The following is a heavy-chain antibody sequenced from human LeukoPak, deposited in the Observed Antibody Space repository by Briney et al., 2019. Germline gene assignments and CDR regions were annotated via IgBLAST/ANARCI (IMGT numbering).Heavy chain of an antibody. D-gene: IGHD1-14*01. CDR2: IIPILGIA. V-gene: IGHV1-69*04. Sequence: SVKVSCKASGGTFSSYAISWVRQAPGQGLEWMGRIIPILGIANYAQKFQGRVTITADKSTSTAYMELSSLRSEDTAVYYCALRPHVTTNWYFDLWGRGTLVTVSS. J-gene: IGHJ2*01. CDR3: ALRPHVTTNWYFDL. CDR1: GGTFSSYA.